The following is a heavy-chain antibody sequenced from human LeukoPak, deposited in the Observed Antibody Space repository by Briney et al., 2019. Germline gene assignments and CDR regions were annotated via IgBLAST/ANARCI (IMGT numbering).Heavy chain of an antibody. V-gene: IGHV3-30-3*01. J-gene: IGHJ4*02. D-gene: IGHD6-6*01. CDR1: GFTFSSYA. Sequence: PGRSLRLSCAASGFTFSSYAMHWVRQAPGKGLEWVAFIRYDGTIEYYADSVKGRFTTSRDNSKNTLYLHMNSLRGEDTAVYYCTREGSSSDFDYWGQGTLVTVSS. CDR3: TREGSSSDFDY. CDR2: IRYDGTIE.